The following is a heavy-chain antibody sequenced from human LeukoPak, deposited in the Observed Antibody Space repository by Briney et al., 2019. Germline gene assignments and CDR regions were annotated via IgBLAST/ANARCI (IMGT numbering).Heavy chain of an antibody. J-gene: IGHJ4*02. CDR3: ARGLGRTAMVTRGGVRFDY. Sequence: GGSLRLSCAASGFTFSDYYMSWIRQAPGKGLEWVSYISSSGSTIYYADSVKGRFTISRDNAKNSLYLQMNSLRAEDTAVYYCARGLGRTAMVTRGGVRFDYWGQGTLVTVSS. D-gene: IGHD5-18*01. CDR1: GFTFSDYY. CDR2: ISSSGSTI. V-gene: IGHV3-11*01.